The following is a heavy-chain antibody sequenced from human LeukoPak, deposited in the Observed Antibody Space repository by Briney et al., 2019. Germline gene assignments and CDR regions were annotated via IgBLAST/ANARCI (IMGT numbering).Heavy chain of an antibody. CDR3: AKQLGYCSDGSCYFPY. J-gene: IGHJ4*02. V-gene: IGHV3-23*01. CDR1: GFTFSSSA. CDR2: ISNNGGCT. D-gene: IGHD2-15*01. Sequence: GGSLRLSCAASGFTFSSSAMSWVRQAPGKGLEWVSAISNNGGCTYYADSVQGRFTISRDNSKSTLCLQMNSLRAEDTAVYYCAKQLGYCSDGSCYFPYWGQGTLVTVSS.